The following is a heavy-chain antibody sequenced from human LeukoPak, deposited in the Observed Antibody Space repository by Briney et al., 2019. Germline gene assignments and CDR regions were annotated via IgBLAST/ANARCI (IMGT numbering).Heavy chain of an antibody. CDR1: GYTFTSYD. D-gene: IGHD3-10*01. CDR3: ATGRYYGSGSYPDAFDI. V-gene: IGHV1-8*01. J-gene: IGHJ3*02. CDR2: MNPNSGNT. Sequence: ASVKVSCKASGYTFTSYDINWVRQATGQGLEWMGWMNPNSGNTGYAQKFQGRVTMTEDTSTDTAYMELSSLRSEDTAVYYCATGRYYGSGSYPDAFDIWGQGTMVTVSS.